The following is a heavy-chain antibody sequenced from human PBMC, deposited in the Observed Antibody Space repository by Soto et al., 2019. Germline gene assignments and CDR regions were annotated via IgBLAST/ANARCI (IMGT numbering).Heavy chain of an antibody. D-gene: IGHD3-10*01. CDR1: GFTFSDYY. CDR3: AREKGGLLWFGELTV. Sequence: GGSLRLSCAASGFTFSDYYMSWIRQAPGKGLEWVSYISSSGSTIYYADSVKGRFTISRDNDKNSLYLQMDSLRAEDTAVYYGAREKGGLLWFGELTVWGKGTTVTVSS. V-gene: IGHV3-11*01. CDR2: ISSSGSTI. J-gene: IGHJ6*04.